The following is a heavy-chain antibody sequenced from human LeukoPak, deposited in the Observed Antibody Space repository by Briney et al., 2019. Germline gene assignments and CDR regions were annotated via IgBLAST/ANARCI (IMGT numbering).Heavy chain of an antibody. CDR1: GFTFSGHS. J-gene: IGHJ6*03. D-gene: IGHD3-16*01. Sequence: PGGSLRLSCAASGFTFSGHSMTWVRQAPGKGLEWVSAISSSGDSKQYAESVKGRFTISRDNSKNSLYLQTSSLRAEDTAVCYCASGGHLDVWGTGTTVTVSS. CDR2: ISSSGDSK. V-gene: IGHV3-23*01. CDR3: ASGGHLDV.